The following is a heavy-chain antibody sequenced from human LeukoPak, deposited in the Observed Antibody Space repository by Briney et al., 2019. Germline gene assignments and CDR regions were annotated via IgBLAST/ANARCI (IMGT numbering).Heavy chain of an antibody. CDR3: ARGGSSWPLPFDY. CDR2: ISSSSSTI. CDR1: GFTFSSYA. D-gene: IGHD6-13*01. J-gene: IGHJ4*02. Sequence: GRSLRLSCAASGFTFSSYAMHWVRQAPGKGLEWVSYISSSSSTIYYADSVKGRFTISRDNAKNSLYLQMNSLRAEDTAVYYCARGGSSWPLPFDYWGQGTLVTVSS. V-gene: IGHV3-48*01.